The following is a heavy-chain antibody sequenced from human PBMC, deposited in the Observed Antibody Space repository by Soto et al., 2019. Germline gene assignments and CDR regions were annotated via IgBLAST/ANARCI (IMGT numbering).Heavy chain of an antibody. V-gene: IGHV1-3*01. D-gene: IGHD6-25*01. J-gene: IGHJ6*03. CDR1: GYTFTSYA. CDR3: AQGAAQGYYYTDMDV. Sequence: ASVKVSCKASGYTFTSYAMHWVRQAPGQRLEWMGWINAGNGNTKYSQKFQGRVTITRDTSASTAYMELSSLRSEDTAVYYCAQGAAQGYYYTDMDVWGIGNTVTVSS. CDR2: INAGNGNT.